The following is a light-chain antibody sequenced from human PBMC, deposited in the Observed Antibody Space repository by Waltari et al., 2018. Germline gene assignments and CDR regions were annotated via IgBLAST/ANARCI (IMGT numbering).Light chain of an antibody. CDR3: QKYGSLPAT. J-gene: IGKJ1*01. Sequence: EIVLTQSGTLSLSPGERATLSCRASQSVSRYLVWYQQKPGQAPRLLIYDASSRATGIPDRFSGSGSGTDFSLTISRLEPEDFAVYYCQKYGSLPATFGQGTKVEIK. CDR2: DAS. V-gene: IGKV3-20*01. CDR1: QSVSRY.